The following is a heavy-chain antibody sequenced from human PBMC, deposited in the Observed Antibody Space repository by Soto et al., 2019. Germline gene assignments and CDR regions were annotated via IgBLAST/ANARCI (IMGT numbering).Heavy chain of an antibody. V-gene: IGHV3-73*01. J-gene: IGHJ4*02. CDR1: GFTFSGCA. CDR2: IRSKPNNYAT. D-gene: IGHD5-18*01. Sequence: EVQLVESGGGLVQPGGSLKLSCAASGFTFSGCAMHWVRQASGKGLEWLGRIRSKPNNYATEYAASVQGRCTISRDDSKNTAYLEMNSLKTEDSAVYYCTRWAYSYGWYFDYWGQGALVTVSS. CDR3: TRWAYSYGWYFDY.